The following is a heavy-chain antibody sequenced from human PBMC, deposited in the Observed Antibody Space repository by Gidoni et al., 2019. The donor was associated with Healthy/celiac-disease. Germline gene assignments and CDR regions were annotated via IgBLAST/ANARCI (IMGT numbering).Heavy chain of an antibody. CDR1: GFTFDDYA. CDR2: ISWNSGSI. V-gene: IGHV3-9*01. CDR3: AKGPGKYYFDY. Sequence: EVQLVESGGGLVQPGRSLRLSCAASGFTFDDYAMHWVRQAPGKGLEWVSGISWNSGSIGYADSVKGRFIISRDNAKNSLYLQMNSLRAEDTALYYCAKGPGKYYFDYWGQGTLVTVSS. J-gene: IGHJ4*02.